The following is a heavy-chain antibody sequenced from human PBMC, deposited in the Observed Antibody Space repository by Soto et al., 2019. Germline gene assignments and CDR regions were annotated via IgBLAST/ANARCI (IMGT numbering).Heavy chain of an antibody. D-gene: IGHD2-2*01. CDR1: GASISSGDYY. J-gene: IGHJ4*02. CDR3: ARNLPAAPSGVVFEY. CDR2: IHSSVSP. Sequence: SETLSLTCTVSGASISSGDYYWSWILHHPGKGLEWIGYIHSSVSPFYNPSLKSRVSISVDTSKKQFSLNLKSVTAADSAVYYCARNLPAAPSGVVFEYWGKGKMVTVSP. V-gene: IGHV4-31*03.